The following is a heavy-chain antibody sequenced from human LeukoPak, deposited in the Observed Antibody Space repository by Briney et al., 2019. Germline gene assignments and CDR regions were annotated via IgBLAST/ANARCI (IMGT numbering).Heavy chain of an antibody. CDR3: ARSAEQLGLVAV. V-gene: IGHV1-69*05. J-gene: IGHJ6*03. CDR1: GGTFSSYA. Sequence: SVKVSCKACGGTFSSYAMCWVRQAPGPGLGWVGGIIPISRTARYAQKSQERVTSTTDESTSTACTELSRLRSEDTAVYYCARSAEQLGLVAVCGKGTTVNVSS. D-gene: IGHD6-13*01. CDR2: IIPISRTA.